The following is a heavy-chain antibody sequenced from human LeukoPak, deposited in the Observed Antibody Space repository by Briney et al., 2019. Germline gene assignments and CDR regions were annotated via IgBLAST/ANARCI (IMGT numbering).Heavy chain of an antibody. V-gene: IGHV4-34*01. Sequence: SETLSLTCAVYGGSFSGYYWSWIRQPPGKGLEWIGEINHSGSTNYNPSLKSRVTISVDTSKNQFSLKLSSVTAADTAVYYCARFDNYYGSGSYWGGNGYYFDYWGQGTLVTVSS. D-gene: IGHD3-10*01. CDR3: ARFDNYYGSGSYWGGNGYYFDY. CDR1: GGSFSGYY. J-gene: IGHJ4*02. CDR2: INHSGST.